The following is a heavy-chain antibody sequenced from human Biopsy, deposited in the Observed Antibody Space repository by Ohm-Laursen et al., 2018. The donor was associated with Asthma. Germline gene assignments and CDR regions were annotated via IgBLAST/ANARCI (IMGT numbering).Heavy chain of an antibody. CDR2: VNTGNGDT. CDR1: GSNFISFA. D-gene: IGHD3-9*01. Sequence: ASVKVSCKASGSNFISFAIHWVRQAPGQRLEWMGWVNTGNGDTKYSQKFQGRVTITRDTSASTAYTELRSLRSEDTATYYCARTYYDFLTGQVKDVFGVWGQGTMVTVSS. CDR3: ARTYYDFLTGQVKDVFGV. J-gene: IGHJ3*01. V-gene: IGHV1-3*04.